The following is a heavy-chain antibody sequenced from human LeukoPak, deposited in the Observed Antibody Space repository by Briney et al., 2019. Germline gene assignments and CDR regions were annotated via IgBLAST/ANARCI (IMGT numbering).Heavy chain of an antibody. J-gene: IGHJ5*02. CDR1: GYTFTGYY. D-gene: IGHD3-10*01. CDR2: INPNSGGT. V-gene: IGHV1-2*02. Sequence: GASVKVSCKASGYTFTGYYMHWVRQAPGQGLEWMGWINPNSGGTNYAQKFQGRVTMTRDTSISTAYMELSRLRSDDTAVYYCASGVGLLWFGESPGNWFDPWGQGTLVTVSS. CDR3: ASGVGLLWFGESPGNWFDP.